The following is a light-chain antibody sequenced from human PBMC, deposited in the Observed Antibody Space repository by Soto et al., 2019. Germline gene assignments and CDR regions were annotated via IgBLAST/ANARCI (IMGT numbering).Light chain of an antibody. Sequence: DIQMTQSPSSLSAXVGXXXXFXXRASQSISNWLAWYQQKPGKAPKLLIYKASTLESGVPSRFSGSGSGTEFTLTISSLQADDFAIYYCQQYNGYRLAFGGGTKVDNK. CDR3: QQYNGYRLA. J-gene: IGKJ4*01. CDR1: QSISNW. CDR2: KAS. V-gene: IGKV1-5*03.